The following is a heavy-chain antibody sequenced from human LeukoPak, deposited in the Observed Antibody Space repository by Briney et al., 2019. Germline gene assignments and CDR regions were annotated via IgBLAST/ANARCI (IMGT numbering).Heavy chain of an antibody. CDR1: GGAFSSYA. D-gene: IGHD3-22*01. J-gene: IGHJ5*02. CDR3: ARSYYDSSGLNWFDP. V-gene: IGHV1-69*01. Sequence: SVKVSCKASGGAFSSYAISWVRQAPGQGLEWMGGIIPIFGTANYAQKFQGRVTITADESTSTAYMELSSLRSEDTAVYYCARSYYDSSGLNWFDPWGQGTLVTVSS. CDR2: IIPIFGTA.